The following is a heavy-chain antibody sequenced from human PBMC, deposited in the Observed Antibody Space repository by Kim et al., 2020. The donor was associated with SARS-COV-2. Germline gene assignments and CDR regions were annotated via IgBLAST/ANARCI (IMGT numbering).Heavy chain of an antibody. V-gene: IGHV1-18*01. J-gene: IGHJ4*02. D-gene: IGHD1-26*01. Sequence: NYARKLQGRVTMTTDTSTSTAYMELRSLRSDDTAVYYCARVIVGATDFDYWGQGTLVTVSS. CDR3: ARVIVGATDFDY.